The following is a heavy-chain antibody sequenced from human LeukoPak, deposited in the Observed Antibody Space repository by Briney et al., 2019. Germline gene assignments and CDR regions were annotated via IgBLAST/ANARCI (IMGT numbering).Heavy chain of an antibody. CDR1: GYTFITYA. J-gene: IGHJ4*02. V-gene: IGHV1-46*01. CDR3: ARTAARRFDY. D-gene: IGHD6-6*01. Sequence: ASVKVSCKASGYTFITYAIQWVRQAPGQRPEWMGIINPTGGSTTYAQKFQGRVTMTRDTSTSTVYMELSSLRSDDTAVYYCARTAARRFDYWGQGTLVTVSS. CDR2: INPTGGST.